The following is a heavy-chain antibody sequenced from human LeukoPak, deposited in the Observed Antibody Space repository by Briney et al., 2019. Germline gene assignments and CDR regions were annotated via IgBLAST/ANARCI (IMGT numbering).Heavy chain of an antibody. CDR1: GFTFSSYW. V-gene: IGHV3-7*01. J-gene: IGHJ4*02. Sequence: GGSLRLSCAASGFTFSSYWMSWVRQAPGKGLEWVANIKQDGSEKYYVDSVKGRFTISRDNAKNSLYLQMNGLRAEDTAVYYCAREDHIVGATFDYWGQGTLVTVSS. CDR2: IKQDGSEK. D-gene: IGHD1-26*01. CDR3: AREDHIVGATFDY.